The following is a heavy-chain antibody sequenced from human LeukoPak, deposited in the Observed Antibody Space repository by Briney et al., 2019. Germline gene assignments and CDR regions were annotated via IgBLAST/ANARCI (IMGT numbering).Heavy chain of an antibody. CDR2: ISSTSITI. CDR1: GFTFNRNN. J-gene: IGHJ4*02. V-gene: IGHV3-48*01. CDR3: ARETILAVAGDF. Sequence: GGSLRLSCAASGFTFNRNNMNWVRQAPGKGLEWVSYISSTSITIYYADSVKGRFTISRDNAKNSLYLQMNSLRADDTAVYYCARETILAVAGDFWGQGTLVTVSS. D-gene: IGHD6-19*01.